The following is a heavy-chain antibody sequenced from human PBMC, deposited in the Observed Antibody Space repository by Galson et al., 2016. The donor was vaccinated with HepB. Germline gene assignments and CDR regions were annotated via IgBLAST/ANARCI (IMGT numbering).Heavy chain of an antibody. J-gene: IGHJ4*02. Sequence: SLRLSCAASGFTFRSNGMHWVRQAPGKGLEWVAVISYDGSNKYYADSVKGRFTISRDNSKNTLFLQINSLKAEDTAVYYCARSSSWYPYFFDYWGQGTLVTVSS. CDR2: ISYDGSNK. V-gene: IGHV3-30*03. CDR3: ARSSSWYPYFFDY. CDR1: GFTFRSNG. D-gene: IGHD6-13*01.